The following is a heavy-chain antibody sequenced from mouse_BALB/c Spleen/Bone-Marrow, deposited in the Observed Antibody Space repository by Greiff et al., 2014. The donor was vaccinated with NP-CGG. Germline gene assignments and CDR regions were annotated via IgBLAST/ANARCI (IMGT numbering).Heavy chain of an antibody. Sequence: EVQVVESGPELVKPGASMKISCKASGYSFTGYTMNWVKQSHGKNLEWIGLINPYNGGTIYNQKFKGKATLTVDKSSSTAYMELLSLTSEDPAVYYCARRDYGGYFDVWGAGTTVTVSS. CDR3: ARRDYGGYFDV. V-gene: IGHV1-18*01. J-gene: IGHJ1*01. D-gene: IGHD2-4*01. CDR1: GYSFTGYT. CDR2: INPYNGGT.